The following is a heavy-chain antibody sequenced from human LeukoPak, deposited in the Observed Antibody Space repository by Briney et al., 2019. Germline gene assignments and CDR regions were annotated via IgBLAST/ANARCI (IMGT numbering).Heavy chain of an antibody. CDR1: GGSISSSRDY. J-gene: IGHJ4*02. V-gene: IGHV4-39*07. Sequence: SETLSLTCTVSGGSISSSRDYWAWLRQPPGKGLEWIANIYYSGSTYYSPSLKSRVTISVDTSKNQFSLKLSSVTAADTAVYYCATMRGTMVRGVIISLGIFDYWGQGTLVTVSS. CDR2: IYYSGST. D-gene: IGHD3-10*01. CDR3: ATMRGTMVRGVIISLGIFDY.